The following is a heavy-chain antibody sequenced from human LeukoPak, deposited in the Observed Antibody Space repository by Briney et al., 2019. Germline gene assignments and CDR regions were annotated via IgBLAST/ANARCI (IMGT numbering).Heavy chain of an antibody. CDR3: AKDSSSHVPLYYFDY. J-gene: IGHJ4*02. CDR1: GFTFNNYA. V-gene: IGHV3-23*01. Sequence: GGSLRLSCAASGFTFNNYAMSWVRQAPGKGLEWVSAISGSGGTTYYADSVKGRFTFSRDNSKNTLYLQMNSLRAEDTAVYYCAKDSSSHVPLYYFDYWGQGTLVTVSS. D-gene: IGHD6-13*01. CDR2: ISGSGGTT.